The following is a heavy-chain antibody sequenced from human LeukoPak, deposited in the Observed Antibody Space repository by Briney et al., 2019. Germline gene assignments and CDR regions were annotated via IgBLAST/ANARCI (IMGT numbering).Heavy chain of an antibody. CDR1: GFTLSTYD. Sequence: GGSLRPSCAASGFTLSTYDMHWVRQPTGEGLEWVSIIYRAGDTYYPGSVKGRFTISRDNAKNSLYLQMNSLRAEDTAVYYCAREMSGSNDALDIWGQGATVTVSS. D-gene: IGHD3-10*01. CDR2: IYRAGDT. V-gene: IGHV3-13*01. J-gene: IGHJ3*02. CDR3: AREMSGSNDALDI.